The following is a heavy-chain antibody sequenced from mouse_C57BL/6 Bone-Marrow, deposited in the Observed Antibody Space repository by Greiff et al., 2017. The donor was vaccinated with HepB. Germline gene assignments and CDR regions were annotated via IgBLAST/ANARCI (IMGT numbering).Heavy chain of an antibody. D-gene: IGHD2-5*01. J-gene: IGHJ4*01. CDR3: AREESIVTTNYYAMDY. CDR2: IYPGSGST. V-gene: IGHV1-55*01. CDR1: GYTFTSYW. Sequence: VQLQQPGAELVKPGASVKMSCKASGYTFTSYWITWVKQRPGQGLEWIGDIYPGSGSTNYNEKFKSKATLTVDTSSSTAYMQLSSLTSEDSAVYYCAREESIVTTNYYAMDYWGQGTSVTVSS.